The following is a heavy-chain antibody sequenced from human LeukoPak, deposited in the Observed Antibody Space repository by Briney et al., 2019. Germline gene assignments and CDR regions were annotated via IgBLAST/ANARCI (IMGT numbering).Heavy chain of an antibody. CDR3: ASITMVRGVPDAFDI. D-gene: IGHD3-10*01. J-gene: IGHJ3*02. CDR2: IYPGDSDT. Sequence: GECLKISCKGSGYSFTSYWIGWVRPMPGKGLGWMGMIYPGDSDTRYSPSFQGQVTISADKSISTASLQWSSLKASDTAMYYCASITMVRGVPDAFDIWGQGTMVTVSS. V-gene: IGHV5-51*01. CDR1: GYSFTSYW.